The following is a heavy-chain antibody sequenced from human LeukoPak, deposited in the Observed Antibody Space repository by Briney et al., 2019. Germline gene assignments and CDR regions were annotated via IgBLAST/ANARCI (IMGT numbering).Heavy chain of an antibody. CDR3: ARERIAAAGTEFDP. CDR2: IYHSGST. V-gene: IGHV4-39*07. D-gene: IGHD6-13*01. CDR1: SGSISTSNYY. Sequence: SETLSLTCTVSSGSISTSNYYWGWVRQPPGKGLEWIGEIYHSGSTNYNPSLKSRVTISVDKSKNQFSLKLSSVTAADTAVYYCARERIAAAGTEFDPWGQGALVTVSS. J-gene: IGHJ5*02.